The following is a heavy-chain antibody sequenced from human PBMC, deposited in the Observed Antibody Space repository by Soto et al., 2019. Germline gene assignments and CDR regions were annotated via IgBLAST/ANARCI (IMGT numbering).Heavy chain of an antibody. Sequence: EVQLVESGGGLVQPGGSLRLSCAASGFSFSSYWMSWVRQAPGKGLEWVANIKQDGSEKNYVDSVKGRFTISRDNAKNSLYLQMNTLRAEDTAVYYCYSGGYTDYWGQGTLVTVS. CDR2: IKQDGSEK. CDR1: GFSFSSYW. V-gene: IGHV3-7*01. D-gene: IGHD1-26*01. CDR3: YSGGYTDY. J-gene: IGHJ4*02.